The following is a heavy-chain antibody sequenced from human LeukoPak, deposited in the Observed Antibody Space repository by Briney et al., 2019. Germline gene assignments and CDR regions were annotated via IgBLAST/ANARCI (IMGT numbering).Heavy chain of an antibody. D-gene: IGHD3-22*01. Sequence: GGSLRLSCAASGFTFSNYAMSWVRQAPGEGLEWVSAITDSGGSTYYSDSVKGRFTISRDNSKNTLYLQMNTLRAEDTAIYYCAKGSSGSRPYYFEYWGRGTLVTVSS. J-gene: IGHJ4*02. CDR1: GFTFSNYA. V-gene: IGHV3-23*01. CDR3: AKGSSGSRPYYFEY. CDR2: ITDSGGST.